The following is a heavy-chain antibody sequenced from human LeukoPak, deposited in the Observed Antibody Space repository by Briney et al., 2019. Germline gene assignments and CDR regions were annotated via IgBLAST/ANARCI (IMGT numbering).Heavy chain of an antibody. CDR1: GGSISSYY. J-gene: IGHJ6*02. CDR3: ARAPIVGATPDYYYYYGMDV. Sequence: SETLSLTCTVSGGSISSYYWSWLRQPPGKGLEWIGYIYYSGSTNYNPSLKSRVTISVDTSKNQFSLKLNSVTAADTAVYYCARAPIVGATPDYYYYYGMDVWGQGTTVTVSS. D-gene: IGHD1-26*01. CDR2: IYYSGST. V-gene: IGHV4-59*01.